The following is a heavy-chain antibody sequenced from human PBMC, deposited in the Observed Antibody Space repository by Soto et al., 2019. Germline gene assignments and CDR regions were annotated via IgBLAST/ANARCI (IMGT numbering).Heavy chain of an antibody. CDR1: GFTFSNFV. Sequence: EVQLLESGGGLVQPGGSPRLSCAASGFTFSNFVMNWVRQAPGKGLEWISAMGGGGGSTYYAGSVKGQFTISRDNSNNTLYKQLTSLRADDRAVSYSAKVKEYSASAIEYWGQGDLLTVSS. D-gene: IGHD1-26*01. J-gene: IGHJ4*02. V-gene: IGHV3-23*01. CDR2: MGGGGGST. CDR3: AKVKEYSASAIEY.